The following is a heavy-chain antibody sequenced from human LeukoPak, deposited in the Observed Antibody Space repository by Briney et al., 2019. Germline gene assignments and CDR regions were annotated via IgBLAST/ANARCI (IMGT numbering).Heavy chain of an antibody. V-gene: IGHV1-46*01. CDR3: ARAHDYLWGNYRYFDY. CDR1: GYTLTSYY. J-gene: IGHJ4*02. Sequence: ASVKVSCKASGYTLTSYYMHWVRQAPGQGLEWMGIINPSGGTTSYAQKFQGRGTMTRDTSTSTVYMELSSLRSEDTVVYYCARAHDYLWGNYRYFDYWGQGTLVTVSS. CDR2: INPSGGTT. D-gene: IGHD3-16*02.